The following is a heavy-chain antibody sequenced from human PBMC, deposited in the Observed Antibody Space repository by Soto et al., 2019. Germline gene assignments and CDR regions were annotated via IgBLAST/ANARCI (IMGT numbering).Heavy chain of an antibody. CDR2: INVHRGTT. V-gene: IGHV1-2*02. J-gene: IGHJ4*01. CDR1: GDTFIGYH. CDR3: ARASPDHYFDY. Sequence: ASVKVSCKSSGDTFIGYHFHWVRQAPGQGLEWMGWINVHRGTTNYAQRFQGRVTMTRDTSIDTAYLELRGLTSDDTAVYSCARASPDHYFDYWGHGTLVTVPQ.